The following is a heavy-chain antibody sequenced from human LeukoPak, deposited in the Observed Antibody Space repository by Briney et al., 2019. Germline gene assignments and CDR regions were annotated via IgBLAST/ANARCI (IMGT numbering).Heavy chain of an antibody. CDR2: IRSKANSYAT. CDR1: GFTVSGSA. V-gene: IGHV3-73*01. D-gene: IGHD1-26*01. CDR3: TRLYGGWEQGYFDY. J-gene: IGHJ4*02. Sequence: GGSLKLSCAASGFTVSGSAMHWVRQASGKGLEWVGRIRSKANSYATAYAASVKGRFTISRDDSKNTAYLQMNSLKTEDTAVYYCTRLYGGWEQGYFDYWGQGTLVTVSS.